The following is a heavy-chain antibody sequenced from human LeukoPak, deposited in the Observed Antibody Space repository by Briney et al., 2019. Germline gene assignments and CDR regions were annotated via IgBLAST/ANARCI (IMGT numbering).Heavy chain of an antibody. CDR3: AREIYGSGSYSYFDY. V-gene: IGHV3-48*03. J-gene: IGHJ4*02. CDR2: ISSSGSTI. D-gene: IGHD3-10*01. CDR1: GFTFSSYE. Sequence: PGGSLRLSCAASGFTFSSYETNWVRQAPGKGLEWVSYISSSGSTIYYADSVKGRFTISRDNAKNSLYLQMNSLRAEDTAVYYCAREIYGSGSYSYFDYWGQGTLVTVSS.